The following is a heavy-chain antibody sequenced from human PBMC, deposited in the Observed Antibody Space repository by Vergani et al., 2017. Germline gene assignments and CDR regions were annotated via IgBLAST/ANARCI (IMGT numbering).Heavy chain of an antibody. Sequence: EVQLVESGGGVVQPGGSLRLSCAASGFTFDDYAMHWVRHAPGKGLEWVSLISGDGGSTYYADSVKGRFTISRDNSENSLYLQMNSLRTEDTALYYCAKEGGSGRSYYYYYGMDVWGQGTTVTVSS. V-gene: IGHV3-43*02. D-gene: IGHD6-19*01. CDR1: GFTFDDYA. CDR3: AKEGGSGRSYYYYYGMDV. J-gene: IGHJ6*02. CDR2: ISGDGGST.